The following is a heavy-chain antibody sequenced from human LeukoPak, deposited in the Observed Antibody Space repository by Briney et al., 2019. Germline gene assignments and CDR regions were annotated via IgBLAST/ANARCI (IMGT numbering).Heavy chain of an antibody. J-gene: IGHJ4*02. D-gene: IGHD6-19*01. Sequence: GGSLRLSCATSGFTFEDHGLSWVRQAPGKGLEWVSGINWNSGSKRYAASVKGRFTISRDNAKNSLSLQMNSLRAEDTAVYYCVKDQYSSGSLWGQGTLVTVSS. CDR1: GFTFEDHG. CDR2: INWNSGSK. V-gene: IGHV3-20*04. CDR3: VKDQYSSGSL.